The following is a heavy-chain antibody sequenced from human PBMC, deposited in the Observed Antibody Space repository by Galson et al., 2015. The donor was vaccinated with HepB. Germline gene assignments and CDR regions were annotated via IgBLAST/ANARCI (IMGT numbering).Heavy chain of an antibody. Sequence: SLRLSCAASGFTFSSYGMHWVRQAPGKGLEWVAVIWYDGSNKYYADSVRGRFTISRDNSKNTLYLQMNSLRAEDTAVYYCARDRPGYSSSWGENDAFDIWGQGTMVTVSS. J-gene: IGHJ3*02. CDR3: ARDRPGYSSSWGENDAFDI. D-gene: IGHD6-13*01. V-gene: IGHV3-33*01. CDR2: IWYDGSNK. CDR1: GFTFSSYG.